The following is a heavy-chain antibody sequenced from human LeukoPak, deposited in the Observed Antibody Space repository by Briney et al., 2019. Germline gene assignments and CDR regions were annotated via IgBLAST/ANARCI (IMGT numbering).Heavy chain of an antibody. CDR2: ISSSSYI. Sequence: GGSLRLSCAASGFTVSSNYMSWVRQAPGKGLEWVSSISSSSYIYYADSVKGRFTISRDNAKNSLYLQMNSLRAEDTAVYYCARAGLRQSKYRDFDYWGQGTLVTVSS. CDR1: GFTVSSNY. D-gene: IGHD2-21*01. V-gene: IGHV3-69-1*01. CDR3: ARAGLRQSKYRDFDY. J-gene: IGHJ4*02.